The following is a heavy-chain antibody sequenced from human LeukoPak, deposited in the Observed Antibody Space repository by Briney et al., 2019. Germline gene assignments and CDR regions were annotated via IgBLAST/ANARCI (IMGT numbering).Heavy chain of an antibody. Sequence: SETLSLTCAVSGYSISNHYYWGWVRQPPGEGLEWIGSYYHTGSPYYNPSLQSRAAISIATSKNQCSLELASVTAADTAVYYCASVTRSMSRFFDLWGRGTLVIVSS. CDR1: GYSISNHYY. CDR3: ASVTRSMSRFFDL. J-gene: IGHJ2*01. CDR2: YYHTGSP. D-gene: IGHD4-17*01. V-gene: IGHV4-38-2*01.